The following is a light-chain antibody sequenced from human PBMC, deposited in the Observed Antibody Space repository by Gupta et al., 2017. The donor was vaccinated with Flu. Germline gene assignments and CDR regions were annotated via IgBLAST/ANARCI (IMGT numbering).Light chain of an antibody. Sequence: DIQMNTSQPSVYASVGDRVSVTCRASQSLYSEVAWYQNKAGKPPKLLIHPASTLQNGVPSMFSGSGYGTDFTLTITILQPEDFANYYCQQAYSFPLTFGGGTKVEI. CDR3: QQAYSFPLT. CDR2: PAS. J-gene: IGKJ4*01. V-gene: IGKV1-12*01. CDR1: QSLYSE.